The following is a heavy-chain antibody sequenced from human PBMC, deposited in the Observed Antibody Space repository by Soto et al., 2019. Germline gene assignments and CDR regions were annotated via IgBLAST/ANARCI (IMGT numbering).Heavy chain of an antibody. CDR3: ARAGCSGGSCYYGMDV. V-gene: IGHV1-3*01. CDR1: GYTFTSYA. J-gene: IGHJ6*02. D-gene: IGHD2-15*01. Sequence: QVQLVQSGAEVKKPGASVKVSCKASGYTFTSYAMHWVRQAPGQRLEWMGWINAGNGNTKYSQKFQGRVTITRDTYAITAYMELSSLRSEDAAVYYCARAGCSGGSCYYGMDVWGQGTTVTVSS. CDR2: INAGNGNT.